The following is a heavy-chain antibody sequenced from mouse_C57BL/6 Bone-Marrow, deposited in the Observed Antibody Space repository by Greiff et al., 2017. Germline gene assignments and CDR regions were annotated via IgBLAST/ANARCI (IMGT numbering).Heavy chain of an antibody. CDR1: GYSITSDY. Sequence: EVQLVESVPGLAKPSQTLSLTCSVTGYSITSDYWNWIRKFPGNKLEYMGYISYSGSTHYIPSLKRRISITRDTSKIQYYLQLNSVTTEDTAAYFCAKSSITTVVATWYYFDYWGQGTTLTGSS. J-gene: IGHJ2*01. V-gene: IGHV3-8*01. CDR2: ISYSGST. CDR3: AKSSITTVVATWYYFDY. D-gene: IGHD1-1*01.